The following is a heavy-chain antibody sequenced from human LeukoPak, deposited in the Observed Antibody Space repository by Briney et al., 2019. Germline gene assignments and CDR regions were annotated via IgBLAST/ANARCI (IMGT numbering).Heavy chain of an antibody. V-gene: IGHV1-24*01. J-gene: IGHJ4*02. CDR2: FDPEDGET. D-gene: IGHD3-10*01. Sequence: ASVKVSCKVSGYTLTELSMRWVRQAPGKGLEWMGGFDPEDGETIYAQKFQGRVTMTRNTSISTAYMELSSLRSEDTAVYYCARGRTIRRYYGSGSYGYWGQGTLVTVSS. CDR3: ARGRTIRRYYGSGSYGY. CDR1: GYTLTELS.